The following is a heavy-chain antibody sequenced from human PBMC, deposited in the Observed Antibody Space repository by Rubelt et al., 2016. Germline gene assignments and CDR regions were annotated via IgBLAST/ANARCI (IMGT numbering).Heavy chain of an antibody. CDR1: GFSVSPNY. V-gene: IGHV3-11*06. CDR3: ARDHNWGFDY. D-gene: IGHD3-16*01. CDR2: INTASDNI. J-gene: IGHJ4*02. Sequence: VHLVESGGGLIQPGGSLRLSCAASGFSVSPNYMSWFRQAPGKGLEWVSHINTASDNIDYADSVRGGFTISRDNAENSLYLQMNSLRAEDTAVYFCARDHNWGFDYWGQGILVTVSS.